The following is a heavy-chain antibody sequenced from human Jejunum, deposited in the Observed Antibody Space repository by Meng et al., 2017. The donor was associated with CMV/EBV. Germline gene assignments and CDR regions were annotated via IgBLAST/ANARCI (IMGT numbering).Heavy chain of an antibody. J-gene: IGHJ4*02. CDR3: ARSVREVGASPLDY. D-gene: IGHD1-26*01. Sequence: SGYTSSTVWIGWVRQTPGKGREWMGIIYPGDSAIRYRPSFQCQVPFSVDKSTSTAYLQLRSLKASDTSIYYCARSVREVGASPLDYWGRGTLVTVSS. V-gene: IGHV5-51*01. CDR2: IYPGDSAI. CDR1: GYTSSTVW.